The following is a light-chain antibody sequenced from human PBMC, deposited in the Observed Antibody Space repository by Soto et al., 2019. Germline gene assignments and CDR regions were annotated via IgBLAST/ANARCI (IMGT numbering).Light chain of an antibody. CDR3: SSYTSSSTYV. J-gene: IGLJ1*01. V-gene: IGLV2-18*02. CDR1: SSDVGGYNR. Sequence: SVLTQAPSVSWSPGNSVSISRTGTSSDVGGYNRVSWYRQPPGTAPKLMIYEVSSRPSGVPDRFSGSKSGNTASLTISGLQAEDEADYYCSSYTSSSTYVFGNGNKVNVL. CDR2: EVS.